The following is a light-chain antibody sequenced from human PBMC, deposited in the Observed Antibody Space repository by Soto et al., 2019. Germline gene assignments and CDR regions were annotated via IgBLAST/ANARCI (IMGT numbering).Light chain of an antibody. V-gene: IGKV1-5*01. Sequence: DIQMTQSPSTLSASVGDRVTIAVRASESISSWLSWYQQKLGKAPKLLIYDASSLESGVPSRFSGSGSGTEFTLTISRLPHDDFAPYYCKQYTDDSPWTFGQGTKVDI. CDR2: DAS. J-gene: IGKJ1*01. CDR3: KQYTDDSPWT. CDR1: ESISSW.